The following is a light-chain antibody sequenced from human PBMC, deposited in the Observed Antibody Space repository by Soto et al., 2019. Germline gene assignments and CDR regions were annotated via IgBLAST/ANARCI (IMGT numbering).Light chain of an antibody. V-gene: IGLV2-23*01. CDR1: SGDLGGYDL. CDR3: CSDAGINTLYV. CDR2: QAV. Sequence: QSALTQPASVSGSPGQSITISCTGTSGDLGGYDLVSGHQQHPGKAPKLMIYQAVKRPSGVSNRFSGSQSGNTASLTISGLQAEDEADYYCCSDAGINTLYVFGTGTKLTVL. J-gene: IGLJ1*01.